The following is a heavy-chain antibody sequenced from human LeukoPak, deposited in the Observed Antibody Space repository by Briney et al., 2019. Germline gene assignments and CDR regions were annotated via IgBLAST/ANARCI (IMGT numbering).Heavy chain of an antibody. CDR2: IYYSGST. J-gene: IGHJ6*03. D-gene: IGHD4-23*01. V-gene: IGHV4-59*08. CDR3: ASTGRYGGNSDYYYYYYMDV. CDR1: GGSISSHY. Sequence: SETPSLTCTVSGGSISSHYWSWIRQPPGRGLEWIGYIYYSGSTNYNPSLKSRVTISVDTSKNQFSLKLSSVTAADTAVYYCASTGRYGGNSDYYYYYYMDVWGKGTTVTVSS.